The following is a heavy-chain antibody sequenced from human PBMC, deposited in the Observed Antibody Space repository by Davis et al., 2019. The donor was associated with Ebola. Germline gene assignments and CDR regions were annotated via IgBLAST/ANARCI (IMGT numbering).Heavy chain of an antibody. V-gene: IGHV1-69*04. D-gene: IGHD2-21*02. J-gene: IGHJ4*02. CDR3: ARKLAYCGGDCWEYFDY. Sequence: SVKVSCKASGGTFSSYAISWVRQAPGQGLEWMGRIIPILGIANYAQKFQGRVTITADKSTSTAYMELSSLRSEDTAVYYCARKLAYCGGDCWEYFDYWGQGTLVTVSS. CDR1: GGTFSSYA. CDR2: IIPILGIA.